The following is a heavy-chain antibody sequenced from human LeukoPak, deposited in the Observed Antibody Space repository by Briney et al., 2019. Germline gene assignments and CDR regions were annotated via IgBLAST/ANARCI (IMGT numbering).Heavy chain of an antibody. D-gene: IGHD6-19*01. V-gene: IGHV3-21*01. CDR1: GFTFSSYN. Sequence: GGSLRLSCTASGFTFSSYNMNWVRQAPGQGLEWVSSISSRGSYIYYADSVKGRFTISRDNAKNSLYLQMNSLRAEDTAVYYCARDLGIAVAGTGDYWGQGTLVTVSS. CDR2: ISSRGSYI. CDR3: ARDLGIAVAGTGDY. J-gene: IGHJ4*02.